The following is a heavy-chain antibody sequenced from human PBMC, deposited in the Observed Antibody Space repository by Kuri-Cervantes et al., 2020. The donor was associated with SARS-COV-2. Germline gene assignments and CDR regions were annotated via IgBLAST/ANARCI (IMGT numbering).Heavy chain of an antibody. CDR3: AKDRGYCSSTSCYNGYFQH. CDR2: IRYDGSNK. CDR1: GFTFSSYG. D-gene: IGHD2-2*02. J-gene: IGHJ1*01. V-gene: IGHV3-30*02. Sequence: GGSLRLSCAASGFTFSSYGVHWVRQAPGKGLEWVAFIRYDGSNKYYADSVKGRFAISRDNSKNTLYLQMNSLRAEDTAVYYCAKDRGYCSSTSCYNGYFQHWGQGTLVTVSS.